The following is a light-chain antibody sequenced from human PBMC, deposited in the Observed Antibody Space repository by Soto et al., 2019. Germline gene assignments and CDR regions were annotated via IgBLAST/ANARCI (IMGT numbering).Light chain of an antibody. J-gene: IGLJ2*01. CDR1: SSNIGNNY. CDR2: EDN. V-gene: IGLV1-51*02. Sequence: QSALTQPPSVSAAPGQKVTFSCSGSSSNIGNNYVSWYQQLPGTAPKLVIYEDNKRPSGIPDRFSGSKSGTSATLGITGLQTGDEAVYYCGTWDSSLSAGVFGGGTKLTVL. CDR3: GTWDSSLSAGV.